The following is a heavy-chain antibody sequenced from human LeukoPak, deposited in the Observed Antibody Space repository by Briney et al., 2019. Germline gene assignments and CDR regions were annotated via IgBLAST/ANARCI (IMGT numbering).Heavy chain of an antibody. D-gene: IGHD2/OR15-2a*01. J-gene: IGHJ3*02. Sequence: PGGSLRLSCAASGFTFSSYGMHWVRQAPGKGLEWVAVILSDGSKEFYTDSVKGRFTISRDNSKNTLYLQMNSLRAEDTAVYYCASDFPSLGDAFDIWGQGTMVTVSS. CDR3: ASDFPSLGDAFDI. CDR1: GFTFSSYG. V-gene: IGHV3-33*01. CDR2: ILSDGSKE.